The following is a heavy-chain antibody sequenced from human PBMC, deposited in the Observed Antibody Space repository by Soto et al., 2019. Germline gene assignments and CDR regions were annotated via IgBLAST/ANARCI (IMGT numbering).Heavy chain of an antibody. D-gene: IGHD4-4*01. Sequence: PSETLSLTCTVSGGSVTNSSYYWGWIRQSPGKGLEWIGSVYYRGRSYSKSSVKSRVTISVDTSKNQFSLNLNSVTASDTAVYFCVSQRTTLITQAYFDYWGPGALVTVPQ. CDR1: GGSVTNSSYY. J-gene: IGHJ4*02. CDR3: VSQRTTLITQAYFDY. CDR2: VYYRGRS. V-gene: IGHV4-39*01.